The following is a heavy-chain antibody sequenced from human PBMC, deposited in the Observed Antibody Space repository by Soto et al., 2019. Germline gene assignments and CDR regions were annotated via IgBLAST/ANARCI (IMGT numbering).Heavy chain of an antibody. CDR2: IYSGGST. V-gene: IGHV3-53*01. CDR3: HGYGY. Sequence: PGGSLRLSWEVSGFSVTANYMSWVRQAPGKGLEWVSVIYSGGSTYYIDSVKGRFSISRDISKNTLYLQMNSLRAEDTAVYYCHGYGYWGQGTLVTVSS. J-gene: IGHJ4*02. D-gene: IGHD5-12*01. CDR1: GFSVTANY.